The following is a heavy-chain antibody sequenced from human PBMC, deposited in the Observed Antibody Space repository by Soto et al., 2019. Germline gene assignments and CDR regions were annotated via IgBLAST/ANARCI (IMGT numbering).Heavy chain of an antibody. CDR2: LNGDGTTT. Sequence: VQLVESGGGLVQPGGYLRLSCEASGFTFSSYWMHWVRQVPGKGLVWVSRLNGDGTTTNYADSVKGRFTISRDNAKNTVYLQMSSLRAEDTAVYYCARWSRIYDAMAVWGEGTTVTVSS. D-gene: IGHD3-3*01. CDR1: GFTFSSYW. V-gene: IGHV3-74*01. CDR3: ARWSRIYDAMAV. J-gene: IGHJ6*04.